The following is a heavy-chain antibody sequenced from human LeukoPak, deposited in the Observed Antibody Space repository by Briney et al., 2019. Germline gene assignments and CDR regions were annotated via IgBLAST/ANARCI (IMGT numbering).Heavy chain of an antibody. CDR1: GFTVSSNY. V-gene: IGHV3-53*01. D-gene: IGHD1-26*01. CDR2: IYSGGST. J-gene: IGHJ3*01. Sequence: GSLRLSCAASGFTVSSNYMSWVRQAPGKGLEWVSVIYSGGSTYYADSVKGRFTISRDNSKNTLYLQMNSLRAEDTAVYYCARLYTLREWELRNDYWGQGTMVTVSS. CDR3: ARLYTLREWELRNDY.